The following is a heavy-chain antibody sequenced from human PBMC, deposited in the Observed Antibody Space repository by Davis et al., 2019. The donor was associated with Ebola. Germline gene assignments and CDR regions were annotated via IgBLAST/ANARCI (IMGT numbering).Heavy chain of an antibody. CDR2: ISGASETI. V-gene: IGHV3-48*04. D-gene: IGHD3-16*01. Sequence: GESLKISCAASGFTFSPYSMSWVRQAPGKGLEWISYISGASETIYYADSVKGRFTISRDNSKNTLSLLMNSVRGEDSAVYYCAKDKGFWVPPDWFGPWGQGVQVTVSS. CDR1: GFTFSPYS. J-gene: IGHJ5*02. CDR3: AKDKGFWVPPDWFGP.